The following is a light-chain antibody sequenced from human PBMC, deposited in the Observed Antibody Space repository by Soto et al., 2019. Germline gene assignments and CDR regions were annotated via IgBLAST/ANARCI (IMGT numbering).Light chain of an antibody. Sequence: IQMTQSPSTLSASVGDRVTITCRASQSISKYLAWYQHKPRKAPKLLIHDVSSLESGVPSRFSGSGSGTEFTLTISSLQPDDFATYYCQQYNSYLYTFGQGTKLEIQ. CDR3: QQYNSYLYT. CDR1: QSISKY. CDR2: DVS. V-gene: IGKV1-5*01. J-gene: IGKJ2*01.